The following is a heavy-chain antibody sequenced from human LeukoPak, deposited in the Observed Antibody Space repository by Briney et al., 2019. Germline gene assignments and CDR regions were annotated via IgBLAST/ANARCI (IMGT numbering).Heavy chain of an antibody. CDR1: GGSISSGDYY. D-gene: IGHD3-3*01. Sequence: PSETLSLTCTVSGGSISSGDYYWSWIRQPPGKGLEWIGYIYYSGSTYYNPSLKSRVTISVDTSKNQFSLKLSSVTAADTAVYYCARVPISYYDFHPDQYYFDYWGQGTLVTVSS. CDR2: IYYSGST. V-gene: IGHV4-30-4*08. CDR3: ARVPISYYDFHPDQYYFDY. J-gene: IGHJ4*02.